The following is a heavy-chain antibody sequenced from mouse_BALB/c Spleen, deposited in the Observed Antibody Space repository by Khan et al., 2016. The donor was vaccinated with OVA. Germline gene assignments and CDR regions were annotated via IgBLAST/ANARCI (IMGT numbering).Heavy chain of an antibody. CDR2: ISSAGDYT. CDR1: GFTFSTYG. J-gene: IGHJ3*01. Sequence: EVKLVESGGDLVKPGGSLKLSCAASGFTFSTYGMSWVRQIPDKRLEWVATISSAGDYTYYPDNVKGRFPISRDNAKNTLYLQMSSLETEDTAIVYCASHFTGSFAYWGQGTLVTVST. V-gene: IGHV5-6*01. D-gene: IGHD4-1*01. CDR3: ASHFTGSFAY.